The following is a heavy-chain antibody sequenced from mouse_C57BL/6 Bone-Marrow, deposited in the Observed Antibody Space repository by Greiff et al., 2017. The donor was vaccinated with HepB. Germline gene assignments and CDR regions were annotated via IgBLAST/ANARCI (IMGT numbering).Heavy chain of an antibody. CDR3: ARGVTTVYFDY. CDR2: ISDGGSYT. Sequence: EVQLVESGGGLVKPGGSLKLSCAASGFTFSSYAMSWVRQTPEKRLEWVATISDGGSYTYYPDNVKGRFTISRDNAKNNLYLQMSHLKSEDTAMYYCARGVTTVYFDYWGQGTTLTVSS. V-gene: IGHV5-4*01. J-gene: IGHJ2*01. D-gene: IGHD1-1*01. CDR1: GFTFSSYA.